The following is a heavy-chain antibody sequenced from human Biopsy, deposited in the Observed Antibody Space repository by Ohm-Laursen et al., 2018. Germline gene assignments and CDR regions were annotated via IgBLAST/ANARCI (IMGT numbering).Heavy chain of an antibody. CDR2: IYPNSGDT. CDR3: ARDLLEWSLPS. D-gene: IGHD3-3*01. J-gene: IGHJ4*02. V-gene: IGHV1-2*02. Sequence: ASVKVSCTASGDAFLGYYLHWVRQAPGQGLEWMGSIYPNSGDTDFAQKFKGRVSMTRDTSVSTAYLELSSLRSDDTAIYYCARDLLEWSLPSWGQGTLVTVSS. CDR1: GDAFLGYY.